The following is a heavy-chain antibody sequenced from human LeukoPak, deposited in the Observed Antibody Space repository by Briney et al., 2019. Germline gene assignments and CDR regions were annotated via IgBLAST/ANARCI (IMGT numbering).Heavy chain of an antibody. Sequence: SETPSLTCTVSGGSISSYYWSWIRQPPGKGLEWIGYIYYSGSTNYNPSLKSRVTISVDTSKNQFSLKLSSVTAADTAVYYCAGSLVGASTYYFDYWGQGTLVTVSS. V-gene: IGHV4-59*08. CDR1: GGSISSYY. J-gene: IGHJ4*02. D-gene: IGHD1-26*01. CDR2: IYYSGST. CDR3: AGSLVGASTYYFDY.